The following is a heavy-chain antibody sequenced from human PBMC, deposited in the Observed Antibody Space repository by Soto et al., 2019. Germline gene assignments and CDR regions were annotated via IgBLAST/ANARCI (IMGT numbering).Heavy chain of an antibody. CDR1: GFSLSTSGVG. Sequence: QITLKESGPTLVKPTQPLTLTCTFSGFSLSTSGVGVGWIRQPPGKALEWLALIYWNDDKRYSPSLKSRLTITMDTTKNQVVLTMTNMDPVDTATYYSSHSSAPEGWFGELLYHCYYYGMDVWGQGTTVTVSS. J-gene: IGHJ6*02. CDR3: SHSSAPEGWFGELLYHCYYYGMDV. D-gene: IGHD3-10*01. CDR2: IYWNDDK. V-gene: IGHV2-5*01.